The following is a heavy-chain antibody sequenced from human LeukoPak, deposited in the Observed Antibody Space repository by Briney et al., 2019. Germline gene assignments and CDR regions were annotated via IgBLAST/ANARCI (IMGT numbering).Heavy chain of an antibody. CDR1: GFTFSGSA. D-gene: IGHD6-19*01. Sequence: PGGSLRLSCAASGFTFSGSAMHWVRQASGKGLEWVGRIRSKANSYATAYAASVKGRFTISRDNSKNTLYLQMNSLRAEDTAVYYCAKDGLGGQAVAGTFFDYWRQGTLVTVSS. V-gene: IGHV3-73*01. CDR3: AKDGLGGQAVAGTFFDY. CDR2: IRSKANSYAT. J-gene: IGHJ4*02.